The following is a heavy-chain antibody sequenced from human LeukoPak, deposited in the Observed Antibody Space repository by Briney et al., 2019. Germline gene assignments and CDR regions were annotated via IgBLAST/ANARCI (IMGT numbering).Heavy chain of an antibody. Sequence: SETLSLNCSVSGGSISSCWWRWIRQPAGKGLEFIGRIYTTGRTNYNPSLKSRVSMSVDTSKNKFSLELRSVTAADTAVYFCARAGYTISSYRFDYWGQGALVTVSS. CDR2: IYTTGRT. D-gene: IGHD3-16*02. J-gene: IGHJ4*02. V-gene: IGHV4-4*07. CDR3: ARAGYTISSYRFDY. CDR1: GGSISSCW.